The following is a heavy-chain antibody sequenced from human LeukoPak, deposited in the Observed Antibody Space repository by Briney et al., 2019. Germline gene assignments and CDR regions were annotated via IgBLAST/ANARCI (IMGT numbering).Heavy chain of an antibody. CDR3: ARQKAAHMDV. J-gene: IGHJ6*03. CDR2: IYYSGST. D-gene: IGHD2-15*01. Sequence: PSETLSLTCTVSGGSISSSSYYWGWIRQPPGKGPEWIGSIYYSGSTYYNPSLKSRVTISVDTSKNQFSLKLSSVTAADTAVYYCARQKAAHMDVWGKGTTVTVSS. CDR1: GGSISSSSYY. V-gene: IGHV4-39*01.